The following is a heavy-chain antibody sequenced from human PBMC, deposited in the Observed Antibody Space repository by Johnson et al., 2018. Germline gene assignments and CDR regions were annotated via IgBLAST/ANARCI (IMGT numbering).Heavy chain of an antibody. Sequence: VQLVESGGGQVKPGGSLRLSCAASGFSFSSYNMNWVRQAPGKGLEWVSFVSSSGTYIYYADSVKGRFTISRDNARNSLYLQMNSLRAEDTAVYYCARVIVVAHAFDIWGQGTMVTVSS. J-gene: IGHJ3*02. CDR1: GFSFSSYN. CDR2: VSSSGTYI. CDR3: ARVIVVAHAFDI. D-gene: IGHD2-15*01. V-gene: IGHV3-21*06.